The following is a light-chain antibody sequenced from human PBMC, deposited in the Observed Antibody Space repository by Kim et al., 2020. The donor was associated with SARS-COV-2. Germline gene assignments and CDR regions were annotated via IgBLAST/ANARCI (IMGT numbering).Light chain of an antibody. CDR2: GKN. CDR1: SLRTSY. V-gene: IGLV3-19*01. CDR3: NSRDTSDTRFL. Sequence: SSELTQDPAVSVALGQTVKITCQGDSLRTSYTSWFQQKPGQAPLLVIYGKNQRASGIPGRFSGSSSGNTASLTITGAQAEDEAVYYCNSRDTSDTRFLFGGGTQLTVL. J-gene: IGLJ2*01.